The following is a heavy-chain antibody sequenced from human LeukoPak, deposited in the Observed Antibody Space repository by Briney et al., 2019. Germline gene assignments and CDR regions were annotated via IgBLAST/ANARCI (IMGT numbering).Heavy chain of an antibody. V-gene: IGHV1-18*01. CDR3: ARVQYSSSSAYYFDY. D-gene: IGHD6-13*01. J-gene: IGHJ4*02. CDR1: GYTFTSYG. Sequence: ASVKVSCKASGYTFTSYGISWVRQAPGQGLEWMGWISAYNGNTNYAQKLQGRVTMTTDTSTSTAYMELRSLRSDDTAVYYCARVQYSSSSAYYFDYWGQGTLVTVSS. CDR2: ISAYNGNT.